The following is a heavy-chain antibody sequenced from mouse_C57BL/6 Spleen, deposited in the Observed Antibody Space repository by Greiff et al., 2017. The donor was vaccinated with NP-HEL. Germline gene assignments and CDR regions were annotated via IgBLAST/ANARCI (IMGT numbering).Heavy chain of an antibody. J-gene: IGHJ4*01. CDR3: ARHPPSYYYGNYAMDY. D-gene: IGHD1-1*01. CDR1: GFTFSSYG. Sequence: EVQRVESGGDLVKPGGSLKLSCAASGFTFSSYGMSWVRQTPDKRLEWVATISSGGSYTYYPDSVKGRFTISRDNAKNTLYLQLSSLKSEDTAMYYCARHPPSYYYGNYAMDYWGQGTSVTVSS. V-gene: IGHV5-6*01. CDR2: ISSGGSYT.